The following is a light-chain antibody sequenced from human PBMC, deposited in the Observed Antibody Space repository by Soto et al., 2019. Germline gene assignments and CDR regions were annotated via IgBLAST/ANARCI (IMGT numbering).Light chain of an antibody. V-gene: IGKV3-20*01. J-gene: IGKJ1*01. CDR2: GAS. CDR1: QSVSSSY. Sequence: EIVFTQSPGTLPLSPGERATLSCRASQSVSSSYLAWYQQKPGQAPRLLIYGASSRATGIPDRFSGSGSGTDFTLTISRLEPEDFALYYCQQYGNSPRTFGQGTKVDIK. CDR3: QQYGNSPRT.